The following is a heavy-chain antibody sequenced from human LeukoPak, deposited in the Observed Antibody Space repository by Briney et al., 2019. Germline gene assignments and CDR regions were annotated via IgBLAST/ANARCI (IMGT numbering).Heavy chain of an antibody. V-gene: IGHV3-7*01. Sequence: GGSLRLSCEASGFIFSNYWMSWVRQAPGKGLEWVAHIKQDGSEKDYADSVKGRFTISRDNAKSSLYLQMDSMRADDTTFYYCARGQSESNGARSVGSRYRFFDVGGRGKRVPVSS. CDR1: GFIFSNYW. CDR3: ARGQSESNGARSVGSRYRFFDV. D-gene: IGHD3-22*01. CDR2: IKQDGSEK. J-gene: IGHJ3*01.